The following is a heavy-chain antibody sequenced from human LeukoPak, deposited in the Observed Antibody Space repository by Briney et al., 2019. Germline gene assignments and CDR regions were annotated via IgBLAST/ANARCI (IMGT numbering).Heavy chain of an antibody. Sequence: ASVKVSCKASGYTFTSYGISWVRQAPGQGLEWMGGIIPIFGTANYAQKFQGRVTITADESTSTAYMELSSLRSEDTAVYYCARGGGEYSSSWRDWFDPWGQGTLVTVSS. V-gene: IGHV1-69*13. CDR2: IIPIFGTA. D-gene: IGHD6-13*01. CDR3: ARGGGEYSSSWRDWFDP. CDR1: GYTFTSYG. J-gene: IGHJ5*02.